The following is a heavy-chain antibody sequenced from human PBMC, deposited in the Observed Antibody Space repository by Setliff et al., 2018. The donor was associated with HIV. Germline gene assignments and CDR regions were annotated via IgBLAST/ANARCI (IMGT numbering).Heavy chain of an antibody. D-gene: IGHD2-15*01. CDR3: ARVGLYCSGGSCYSSAFDI. V-gene: IGHV4-4*07. CDR2: IYISGST. CDR1: GGSISSYY. J-gene: IGHJ3*02. Sequence: PSETLSLTCTVSGGSISSYYWSWIRQPAGKGLEWFGRIYISGSTNYSPSLNSRVTMSVDTSKNQFSLRLSSVTAADTAVYYCARVGLYCSGGSCYSSAFDIWGQGTMVTVSS.